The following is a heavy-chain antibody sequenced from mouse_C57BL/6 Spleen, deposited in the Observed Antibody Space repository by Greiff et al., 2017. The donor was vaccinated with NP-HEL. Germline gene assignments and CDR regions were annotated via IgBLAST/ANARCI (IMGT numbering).Heavy chain of an antibody. Sequence: VQLQQSGAELVKPGASVKISCKASGYAFSSYWMNWVKQRPGKGLEWIGQIYPGDGDTNYNGKFKGKATLTADKSSSTAYMQLSSLTSEDSAVYFCARKLLRYDYYAMDYWGQGTSVTVSS. CDR1: GYAFSSYW. J-gene: IGHJ4*01. CDR3: ARKLLRYDYYAMDY. D-gene: IGHD1-1*01. V-gene: IGHV1-80*01. CDR2: IYPGDGDT.